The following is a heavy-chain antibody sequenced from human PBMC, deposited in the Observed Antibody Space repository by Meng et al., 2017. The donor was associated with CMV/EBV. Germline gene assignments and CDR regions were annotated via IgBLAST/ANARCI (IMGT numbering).Heavy chain of an antibody. CDR1: GFTFSSYA. Sequence: GESPKISCAASGFTFSSYAMHWVRQAPGKGLEWVAVISYDGSNKYYADSVKGRFTISRDNSKNTLYLQMNSLRAEDTAVYYCARMDIVVVPAAILVGAFDIWGQGTMVTVSS. V-gene: IGHV3-30-3*01. D-gene: IGHD2-2*02. J-gene: IGHJ3*02. CDR2: ISYDGSNK. CDR3: ARMDIVVVPAAILVGAFDI.